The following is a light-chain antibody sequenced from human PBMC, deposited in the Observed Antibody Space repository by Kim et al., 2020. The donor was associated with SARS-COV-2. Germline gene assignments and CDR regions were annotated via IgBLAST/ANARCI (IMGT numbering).Light chain of an antibody. J-gene: IGLJ1*01. CDR2: GNS. V-gene: IGLV1-40*01. Sequence: VTSSCTGSSSNIGAGYDVHWYQQLPGTAPKLLIYGNSNRPSGVPDRFSGSKSGTSASLAITGLQAEDEADYYCQSYDNSLSGNYVFGTGTKVTVL. CDR3: QSYDNSLSGNYV. CDR1: SSNIGAGYD.